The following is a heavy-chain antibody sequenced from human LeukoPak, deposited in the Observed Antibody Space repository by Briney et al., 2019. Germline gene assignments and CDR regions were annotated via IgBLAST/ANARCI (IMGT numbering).Heavy chain of an antibody. Sequence: PSETLSLTCTVSGGSISSSSYYWGWIRQPPGRGLKWTGSIYYSGSTYYNPSLKSRVTILVNTSKNQFSLKLSSVAAADTAVYYCAREREGYHLPIMRRYNWFDPWGQGTLVTVSS. J-gene: IGHJ5*02. CDR3: AREREGYHLPIMRRYNWFDP. CDR2: IYYSGST. V-gene: IGHV4-39*07. CDR1: GGSISSSSYY. D-gene: IGHD2-2*01.